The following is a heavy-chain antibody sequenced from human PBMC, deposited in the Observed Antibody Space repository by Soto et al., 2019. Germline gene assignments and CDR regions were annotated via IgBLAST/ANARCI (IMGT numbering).Heavy chain of an antibody. D-gene: IGHD3-3*01. Sequence: QVHLVESGGGVVQPGGSLRLSCAASGFTINRNDMYWVRQAPGKGLEWVAVMSFDGNHQHYADSVKGRFTISRDNSKNTLSLEMNSLRRDDTAVYYCASCERFPRVGVDYYALDGWGQGTTVIVSS. CDR1: GFTINRND. CDR2: MSFDGNHQ. CDR3: ASCERFPRVGVDYYALDG. J-gene: IGHJ6*02. V-gene: IGHV3-30*03.